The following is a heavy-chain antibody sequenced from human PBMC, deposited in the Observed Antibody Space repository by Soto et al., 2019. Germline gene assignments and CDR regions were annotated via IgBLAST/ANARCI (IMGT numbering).Heavy chain of an antibody. J-gene: IGHJ4*02. D-gene: IGHD2-8*01. CDR2: ISAYNGNT. CDR1: GYTFTSYG. Sequence: QVQLVQSGAEVKKPGASVKVSCKASGYTFTSYGISWVRQAPGQGHERMRWISAYNGNTNYAQKLQGRVTMTTDTSTSTAYMELRGLRSDHTAVYYCAGDLGPMVYAIGYYFDYWGQGTLVTVSS. CDR3: AGDLGPMVYAIGYYFDY. V-gene: IGHV1-18*04.